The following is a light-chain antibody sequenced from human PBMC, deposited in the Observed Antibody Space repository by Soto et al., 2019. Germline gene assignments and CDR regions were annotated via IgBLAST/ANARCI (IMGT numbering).Light chain of an antibody. CDR3: FSYAGSNNYV. Sequence: QSVLTQPPSASGSPGQSVTISCPGTSSVVGGYMYVSWYQHYPGKAPKLMIYDVNKRPSGVPDRFSGSKSGNTASLTVSGLQAEDEADYYCFSYAGSNNYVFGTGTKVTVL. J-gene: IGLJ1*01. V-gene: IGLV2-8*01. CDR1: SSVVGGYMY. CDR2: DVN.